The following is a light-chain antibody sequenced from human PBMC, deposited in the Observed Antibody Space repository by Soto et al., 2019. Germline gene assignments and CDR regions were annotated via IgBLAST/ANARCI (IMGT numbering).Light chain of an antibody. CDR1: QGISSA. V-gene: IGKV1-13*02. Sequence: AIQLTQSPSSLSASVGDRVTITCRASQGISSALAWYQQKPGKAPKLLIYDASSLESGVPSRFSGSGSGTDFTFIFSSLLSEDFATYVCQQFNSYPLTFGGGTKVDIK. J-gene: IGKJ4*01. CDR2: DAS. CDR3: QQFNSYPLT.